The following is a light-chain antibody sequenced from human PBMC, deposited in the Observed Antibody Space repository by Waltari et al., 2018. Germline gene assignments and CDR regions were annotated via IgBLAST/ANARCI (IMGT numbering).Light chain of an antibody. CDR3: SSYTGSSTL. V-gene: IGLV2-14*03. Sequence: QSALTQTASVSGSPGQSISISCTGTTSAVGAYNSVSWYQQHPGKAPKLLIYDVSHRPSGISARFSGSKSGNTASLDISGLQAEDEADYYCSSYTGSSTLFGTGTEVTVL. CDR1: TSAVGAYNS. J-gene: IGLJ1*01. CDR2: DVS.